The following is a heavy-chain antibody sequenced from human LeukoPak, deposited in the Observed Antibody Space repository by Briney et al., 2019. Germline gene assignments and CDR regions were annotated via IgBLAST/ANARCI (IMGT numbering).Heavy chain of an antibody. D-gene: IGHD4-23*01. CDR1: GFTFSSYS. CDR3: ARDGLYGGNSVPFDY. V-gene: IGHV3-21*01. J-gene: IGHJ4*02. CDR2: ISSSSSCI. Sequence: GGSLRLSCAASGFTFSSYSMNWVRQAPGKGLEWVSSISSSSSCIYYADSVKGRFTISRDNAKNSLYLQMNSLRAEDTAVYYCARDGLYGGNSVPFDYWGQGTLVTVSS.